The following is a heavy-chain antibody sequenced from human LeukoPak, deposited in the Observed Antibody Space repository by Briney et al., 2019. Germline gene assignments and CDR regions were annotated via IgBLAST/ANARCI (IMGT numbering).Heavy chain of an antibody. Sequence: SSETLSLTCAVSGYSISSGYYWGWIRQPPGKGLEWIGSIYHSGSTYYNPSLKSRVTISVDTSKNQFSLKLSSVIAADTAVYYCARYNWNDGYFDYWGQGTLVTVSS. V-gene: IGHV4-38-2*01. CDR3: ARYNWNDGYFDY. D-gene: IGHD1-1*01. CDR1: GYSISSGYY. CDR2: IYHSGST. J-gene: IGHJ4*02.